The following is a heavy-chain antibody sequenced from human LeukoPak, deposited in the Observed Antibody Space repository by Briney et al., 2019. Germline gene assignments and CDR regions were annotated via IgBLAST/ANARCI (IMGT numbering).Heavy chain of an antibody. CDR1: GCTFSNYA. CDR3: ARDPALYCTGGSCREYYFDY. Sequence: PGRSLRLSCAVSGCTFSNYAMHWVRQAPGKGLEWVALISYDGRNKYYADSVKGRFTVSRDNAKSTLYLQMNSLRGEDTAAYYCARDPALYCTGGSCREYYFDYWGQGALVTVSS. V-gene: IGHV3-30*04. CDR2: ISYDGRNK. J-gene: IGHJ4*02. D-gene: IGHD2-15*01.